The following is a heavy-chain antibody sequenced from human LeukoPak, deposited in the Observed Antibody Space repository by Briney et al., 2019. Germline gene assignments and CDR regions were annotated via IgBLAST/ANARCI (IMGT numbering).Heavy chain of an antibody. CDR3: SEGYFEPFAQ. D-gene: IGHD2/OR15-2a*01. CDR2: LSYTGKT. V-gene: IGHV4-59*02. CDR1: GASVSNSH. Sequence: PSETLSLTCAVSGASVSNSHWNWSRLFPGTGLEWNGFLSYTGKTDYNPHLSTRVPIPLATSNTQVSFKLMFWTVTAPAVYYCSEGYFEPFAQGGAGTLVTVSS. J-gene: IGHJ1*01.